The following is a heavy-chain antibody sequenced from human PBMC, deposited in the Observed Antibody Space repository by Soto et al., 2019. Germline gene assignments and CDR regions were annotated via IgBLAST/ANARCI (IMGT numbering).Heavy chain of an antibody. Sequence: PSETLSLTCTVSGGSISSGDYYWSWIRQPPGKGLEWIGYIYYSGSTYYNPSLKSRVTISVDTSKNQFSLKLSSVTAADTAVYYCARAPKRHCLSTSCYADFDYWGQGTLVTVS. V-gene: IGHV4-30-4*01. CDR3: ARAPKRHCLSTSCYADFDY. D-gene: IGHD2-2*01. CDR1: GGSISSGDYY. J-gene: IGHJ4*02. CDR2: IYYSGST.